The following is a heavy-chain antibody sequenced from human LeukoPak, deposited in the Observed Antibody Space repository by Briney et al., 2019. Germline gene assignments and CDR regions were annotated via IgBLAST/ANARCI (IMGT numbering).Heavy chain of an antibody. CDR2: ITSSSSRT. D-gene: IGHD2-21*01. V-gene: IGHV3-21*01. CDR1: GFIFSTYN. Sequence: GGSLRLSCSASGFIFSTYNMNWVRQAPGKALEWVSSITSSSSRTYYADSVKGRCTISRDNAKNSLYLQMDSLRAEDTAVYYCARDRDWAFDYWGQGILVTVSS. CDR3: ARDRDWAFDY. J-gene: IGHJ4*02.